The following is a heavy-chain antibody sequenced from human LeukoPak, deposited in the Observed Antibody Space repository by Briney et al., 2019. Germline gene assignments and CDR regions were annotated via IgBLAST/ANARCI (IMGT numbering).Heavy chain of an antibody. J-gene: IGHJ4*02. CDR3: ASSWGGSYYLGFDY. V-gene: IGHV3-20*04. Sequence: GGSLRLSCAASGFTFSSYAMSWVRQVPGKGLEWVSGINWNGGSTGYADSVKGRFTISRDNAKNSLYLQMNSLRAEDTALYYCASSWGGSYYLGFDYWGQGTLVTVPS. CDR2: INWNGGST. D-gene: IGHD3-10*01. CDR1: GFTFSSYA.